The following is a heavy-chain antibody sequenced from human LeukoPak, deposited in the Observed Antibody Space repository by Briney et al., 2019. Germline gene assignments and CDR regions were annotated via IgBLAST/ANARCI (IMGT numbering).Heavy chain of an antibody. CDR2: ISSSSSYI. D-gene: IGHD3-9*01. V-gene: IGHV3-21*01. Sequence: GGSLRLSCAASGFTFSSYSMNWVRQAAGKGLEWVSSISSSSSYIYYADSVKGRFTISRDNAKNSLYLQMNSLRAEDTAVYYCARGSGDYDILTGYADFDYWGQGTLVTVSS. J-gene: IGHJ4*02. CDR3: ARGSGDYDILTGYADFDY. CDR1: GFTFSSYS.